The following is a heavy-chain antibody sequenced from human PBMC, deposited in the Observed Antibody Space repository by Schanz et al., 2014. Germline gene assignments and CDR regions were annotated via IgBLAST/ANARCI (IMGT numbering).Heavy chain of an antibody. CDR3: ARDPSGSYGWFDP. D-gene: IGHD1-26*01. CDR1: GFTFSSYA. J-gene: IGHJ5*02. CDR2: ISYDGSNK. V-gene: IGHV3-30*04. Sequence: QVQLVGSGGGVVQPGRSLRLSCAASGFTFSSYAMHWVRQAPGKGLEWVAVISYDGSNKYYADSVKGRFTISRDNSKNTLYLQMNSLRAEDTAVYYCARDPSGSYGWFDPWGQGTLVTVSS.